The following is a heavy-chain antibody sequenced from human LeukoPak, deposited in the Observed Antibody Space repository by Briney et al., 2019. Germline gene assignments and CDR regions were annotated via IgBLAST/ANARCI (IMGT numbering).Heavy chain of an antibody. J-gene: IGHJ4*02. V-gene: IGHV3-23*01. CDR2: ISGSGGST. CDR1: GFTFSSYA. D-gene: IGHD5-12*01. Sequence: QPGGSLRLSCAASGFTFSSYAMSWVRQAPGKGLEWVSAISGSGGSTYYADSVKGRFTISRDNAKNSLYLQMNSLRAEDTAVYYCARGWPGIVATINYWGQGTLVTVSS. CDR3: ARGWPGIVATINY.